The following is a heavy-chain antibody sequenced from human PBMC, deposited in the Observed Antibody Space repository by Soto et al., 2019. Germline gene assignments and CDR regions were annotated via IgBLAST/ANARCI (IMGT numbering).Heavy chain of an antibody. D-gene: IGHD2-2*01. J-gene: IGHJ6*02. Sequence: GASVKVSCKASGCTFVSYGITWVRQAPGQGLEWMGGIIPIPGTANYAQKFQGRVTIAADESTSTAYMELSSLRSEDTAVYYCARSQGSSTSLEIYYYYYGMDVWGQGTTVTVSS. V-gene: IGHV1-69*13. CDR2: IIPIPGTA. CDR3: ARSQGSSTSLEIYYYYYGMDV. CDR1: GCTFVSYG.